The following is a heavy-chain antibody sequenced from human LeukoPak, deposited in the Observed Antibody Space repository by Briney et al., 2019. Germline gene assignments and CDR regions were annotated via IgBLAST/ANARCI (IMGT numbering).Heavy chain of an antibody. CDR2: ISSSSSYI. V-gene: IGHV3-21*01. Sequence: GGSLRLFCAASGFTFSSYSMNWVRQAPGKGLEWVSSISSSSSYIYYADSVKGRFTISRDNAKNSLYLQMNSLRAEDTAVYYCARDRVSFGLVIMEGALQHWGQGTLVTVSS. CDR1: GFTFSSYS. D-gene: IGHD3/OR15-3a*01. CDR3: ARDRVSFGLVIMEGALQH. J-gene: IGHJ1*01.